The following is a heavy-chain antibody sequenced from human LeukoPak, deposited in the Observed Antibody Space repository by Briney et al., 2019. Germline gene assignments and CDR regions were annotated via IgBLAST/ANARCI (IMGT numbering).Heavy chain of an antibody. Sequence: GGSLRLSCAASGFTFSSYSMNWVRQAPGKGLEWVSAISDNSGRTYYADSVKGRFTISRDNSKNTLFVQMNSLRAEDTAVYYCAREYDSSWPSWGQGTLVTVSS. CDR1: GFTFSSYS. CDR3: AREYDSSWPS. J-gene: IGHJ5*02. CDR2: ISDNSGRT. D-gene: IGHD3-22*01. V-gene: IGHV3-23*01.